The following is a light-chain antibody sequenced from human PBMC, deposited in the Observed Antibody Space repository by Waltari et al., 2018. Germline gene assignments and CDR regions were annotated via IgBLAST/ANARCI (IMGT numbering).Light chain of an antibody. J-gene: IGLJ3*02. Sequence: QSGLTQPASVSGSPGQSITISCSGTISDIGGSNVVSWYRQTPGEAPKDVVFGVNQRPSGVSERFSGSKSGNTAFLTISGLQAEDDADYYCCSYAGSSTRNWVFGGGTRLTVL. CDR2: GVN. CDR3: CSYAGSSTRNWV. CDR1: ISDIGGSNV. V-gene: IGLV2-23*02.